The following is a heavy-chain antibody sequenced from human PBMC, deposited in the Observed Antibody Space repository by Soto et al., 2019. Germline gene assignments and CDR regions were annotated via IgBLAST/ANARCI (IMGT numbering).Heavy chain of an antibody. CDR2: IIPIFGTA. V-gene: IGHV1-69*13. CDR1: GGTFSSYA. D-gene: IGHD6-13*01. CDR3: ARRQHSRSWYGPLMALYYYYYGMDV. Sequence: SVKVSCKASGGTFSSYAISWVRQAPGQGLEWMGGIIPIFGTANYAQKFQGRVTITADESTSTAYMELSSLRSEDTAVYYCARRQHSRSWYGPLMALYYYYYGMDVWRRGPRIAVSS. J-gene: IGHJ6*01.